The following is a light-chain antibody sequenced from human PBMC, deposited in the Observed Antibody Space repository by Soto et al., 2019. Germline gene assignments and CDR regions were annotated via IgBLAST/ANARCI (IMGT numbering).Light chain of an antibody. Sequence: QSVLTQPASVSGSPGHSITISCTGTSSDVGGYKYVSWYQQHPGKAPKLMIYDVSNRPSGVSNRFSGSKSGNTAALTISGLQSEDEADYYCSSYTSSSSYVFGSGTKVTVL. V-gene: IGLV2-14*03. J-gene: IGLJ1*01. CDR2: DVS. CDR3: SSYTSSSSYV. CDR1: SSDVGGYKY.